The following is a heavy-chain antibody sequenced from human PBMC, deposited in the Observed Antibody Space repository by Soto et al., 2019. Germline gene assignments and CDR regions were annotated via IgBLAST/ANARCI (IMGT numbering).Heavy chain of an antibody. J-gene: IGHJ4*02. CDR1: GFTLSSYA. Sequence: GGTLRLSCAASGFTLSSYAMSWVRQAPGKGLEWLSAISGSGGSTYYADSAKGRFTISRDNSKYTLYPQMNSLRTEDTAVYYCAKGQGMGRLYLESWGLGTLVTVSS. V-gene: IGHV3-23*01. CDR3: AKGQGMGRLYLES. CDR2: ISGSGGST.